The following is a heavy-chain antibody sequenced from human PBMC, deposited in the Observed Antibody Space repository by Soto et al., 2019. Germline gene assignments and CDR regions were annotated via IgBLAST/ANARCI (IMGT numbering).Heavy chain of an antibody. Sequence: PSETLSLTCAVSGVSISWPKWWSWVRQPPGKGLEWIGEISHSGSTNYNPSLKSRVTISLDNSTNQFSLKLSSVTAADTAVYYCARRYGGNFDYWGQGTVVTV. J-gene: IGHJ4*02. CDR1: GVSISWPKW. V-gene: IGHV4-4*02. D-gene: IGHD1-26*01. CDR2: ISHSGST. CDR3: ARRYGGNFDY.